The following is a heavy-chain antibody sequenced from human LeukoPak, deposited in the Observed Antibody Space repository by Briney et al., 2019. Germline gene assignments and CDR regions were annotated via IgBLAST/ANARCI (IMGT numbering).Heavy chain of an antibody. CDR3: ARDFPYNPRYCSSTSCSSP. CDR1: GYTFTGYY. Sequence: ASVKVSCKASGYTFTGYYMHWVRQAPGQGLEWMGWINPNSGGTNYAQKFQGGVAMTRDTSISTAYMELSRLRSDDTAVYYCARDFPYNPRYCSSTSCSSPWGQGTLVTVSS. CDR2: INPNSGGT. D-gene: IGHD2-2*01. V-gene: IGHV1-2*02. J-gene: IGHJ5*02.